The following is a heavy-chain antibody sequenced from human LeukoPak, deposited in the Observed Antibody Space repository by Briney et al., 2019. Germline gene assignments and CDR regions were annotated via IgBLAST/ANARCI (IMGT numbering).Heavy chain of an antibody. V-gene: IGHV4-39*01. J-gene: IGHJ4*02. D-gene: IGHD4-17*01. Sequence: SETLSLTCTVSGGSISSSSYYWGWIRQPPGKGLEWIGSIFYSGGTYSTPSLTSRVTISVDTSKNQFSLKMSSVTAADTAVFYCARHENDYGDPIALFFDYWGQGTLVTVSS. CDR1: GGSISSSSYY. CDR2: IFYSGGT. CDR3: ARHENDYGDPIALFFDY.